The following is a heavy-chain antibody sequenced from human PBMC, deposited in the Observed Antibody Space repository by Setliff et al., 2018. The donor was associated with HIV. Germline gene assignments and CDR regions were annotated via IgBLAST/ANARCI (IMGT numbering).Heavy chain of an antibody. D-gene: IGHD2-15*01. CDR1: GGNVNSYF. CDR2: IANNGDT. V-gene: IGHV4-4*08. Sequence: PSETLSLTCTVSGGNVNSYFWTWVRQPPGEGLEWIGYIANNGDTNYNPSLKSRVSISLDTSNNQVNLDLHSVTAADTAVYYCARGNVYGGLERYNWFDPWGRGTLVTVSS. CDR3: ARGNVYGGLERYNWFDP. J-gene: IGHJ5*02.